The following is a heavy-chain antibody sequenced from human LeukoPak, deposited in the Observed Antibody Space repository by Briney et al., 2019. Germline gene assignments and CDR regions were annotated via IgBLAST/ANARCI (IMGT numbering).Heavy chain of an antibody. J-gene: IGHJ6*02. V-gene: IGHV4-59*08. CDR3: ASLKFEGSSNGVYYYYGMDV. CDR1: GGSISSYY. CDR2: IYYSGST. D-gene: IGHD2-15*01. Sequence: SETLSLTCTVSGGSISSYYWSWIRQPPGKGLEWIGYIYYSGSTNYNPSLKSRVTISVDTSKNQFSLKLSSVTAADTAVYYCASLKFEGSSNGVYYYYGMDVWGQGTTVTVSS.